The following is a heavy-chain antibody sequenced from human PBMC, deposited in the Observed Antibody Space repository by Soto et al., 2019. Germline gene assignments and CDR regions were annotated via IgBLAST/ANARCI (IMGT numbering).Heavy chain of an antibody. V-gene: IGHV1-69*06. D-gene: IGHD3-10*01. CDR2: IIPIFGTA. Sequence: QGQLVQSGAEVNKPRSSVKVSCNAYGGTFSSYAISWVRQAPGQGLEWMGGIIPIFGTANYAQKFQGRVTITAEKSTSTAYMELSSLRSEDTAVYYCAGSPWFGELTFDYFDYWGQGTLVTVS. J-gene: IGHJ4*02. CDR3: AGSPWFGELTFDYFDY. CDR1: GGTFSSYA.